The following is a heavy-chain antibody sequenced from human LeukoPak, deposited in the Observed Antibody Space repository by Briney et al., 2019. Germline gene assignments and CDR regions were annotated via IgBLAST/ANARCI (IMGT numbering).Heavy chain of an antibody. V-gene: IGHV3-48*04. J-gene: IGHJ4*02. Sequence: GGSLRLSCAASGFTFSSYSMNWVRQAPGKGLEWVSYISSSSSTIYYADSVKGRFTISRDNAKNSLYLQMNSLRAEDTAVYYCARDPPGTVAGNDYWGQGTLVIVSS. CDR3: ARDPPGTVAGNDY. D-gene: IGHD6-19*01. CDR2: ISSSSSTI. CDR1: GFTFSSYS.